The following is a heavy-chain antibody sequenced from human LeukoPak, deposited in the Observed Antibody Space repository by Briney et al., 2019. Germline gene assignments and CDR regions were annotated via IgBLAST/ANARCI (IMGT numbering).Heavy chain of an antibody. V-gene: IGHV1-18*01. D-gene: IGHD6-13*01. CDR3: ARAASKQQLVRAFDY. J-gene: IGHJ4*02. Sequence: ASVKVSCKASGYTFTSYGISWVRQAPGQGLEWMGWISAYNGNTNYAQKLQGRVTMTTDTSTSTAYMELRSLRSDDTAVYYCARAASKQQLVRAFDYWGQGTLVTVSS. CDR1: GYTFTSYG. CDR2: ISAYNGNT.